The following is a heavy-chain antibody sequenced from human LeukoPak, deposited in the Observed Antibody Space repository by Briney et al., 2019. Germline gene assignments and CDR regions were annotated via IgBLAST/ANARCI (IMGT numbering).Heavy chain of an antibody. J-gene: IGHJ4*02. V-gene: IGHV4-61*09. CDR3: ARVKGYALDY. CDR2: IYTSGST. D-gene: IGHD5-12*01. CDR1: GGSISSGSYY. Sequence: PSQTLSLTCTVSGGSISSGSYYWSWIRQPAGKGLEWIGHIYTSGSTNYNPSLKSRATISVDTSKNRFSLKLSSVTAADTAVYYCARVKGYALDYWGQGTLVTVSS.